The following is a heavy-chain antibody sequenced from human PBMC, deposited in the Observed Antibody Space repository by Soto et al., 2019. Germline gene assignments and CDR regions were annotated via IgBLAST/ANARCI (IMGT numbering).Heavy chain of an antibody. CDR3: ARDRGSSYYYGMDV. CDR2: INWSGGST. CDR1: GFNFDDYG. J-gene: IGHJ6*02. Sequence: GGSLRLSCAASGFNFDDYGMSWVRQAPGKGLEWVSVINWSGGSTAYADSVKGRFTISRDNAKNTLYLQMNSLRAEDTALYYCARDRGSSYYYGMDVWGQGTTVTVSS. V-gene: IGHV3-20*04. D-gene: IGHD3-10*01.